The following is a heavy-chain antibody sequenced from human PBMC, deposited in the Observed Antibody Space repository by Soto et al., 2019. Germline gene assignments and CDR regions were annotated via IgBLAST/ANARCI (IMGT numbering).Heavy chain of an antibody. Sequence: SETLSLTCAVYGGSFSGYYWSWIRQPPGKGLEWIGEINHSGSTNYNPSLKSRVTISVDTSKNQFSLKLSSVTAADTAVYYCARGKKTRYYDSSGYYYVTFFDYWGQGTLVTVSS. V-gene: IGHV4-34*01. CDR1: GGSFSGYY. D-gene: IGHD3-22*01. CDR3: ARGKKTRYYDSSGYYYVTFFDY. CDR2: INHSGST. J-gene: IGHJ4*02.